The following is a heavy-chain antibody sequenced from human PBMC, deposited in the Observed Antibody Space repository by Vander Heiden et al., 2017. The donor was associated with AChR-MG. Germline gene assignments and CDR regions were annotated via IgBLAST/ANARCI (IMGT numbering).Heavy chain of an antibody. D-gene: IGHD3-22*01. CDR3: ARTYYYDSSGYSDAFDI. J-gene: IGHJ3*02. CDR1: GFSLSTSGVG. Sequence: QITLKESGPTLVKPTQTLTLTCTFSGFSLSTSGVGVGWIRQPPGKALEWLALIYWDDDKRYSPSLKSRLTITKDTSKNQVVLTMTNMDPVDTATYYCARTYYYDSSGYSDAFDIWGQGTMVTVSS. V-gene: IGHV2-5*02. CDR2: IYWDDDK.